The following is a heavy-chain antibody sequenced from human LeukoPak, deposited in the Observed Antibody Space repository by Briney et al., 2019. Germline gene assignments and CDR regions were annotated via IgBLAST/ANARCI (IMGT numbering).Heavy chain of an antibody. J-gene: IGHJ4*02. CDR2: INSDGSST. Sequence: PGGSLRLSCAASGFTFSNYWMHWVRQAPGKGLVWVSRINSDGSSTTSADSVKGRFTISRDNAKNTLYLQMNSLRAEDTTVYYCAKGGATVIDYWGRVPWSPSPQ. CDR1: GFTFSNYW. V-gene: IGHV3-74*01. D-gene: IGHD4-17*01. CDR3: AKGGATVIDY.